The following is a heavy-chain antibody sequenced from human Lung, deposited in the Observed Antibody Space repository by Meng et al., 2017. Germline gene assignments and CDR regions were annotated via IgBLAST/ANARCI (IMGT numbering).Heavy chain of an antibody. CDR3: ARGPTTMAHDFDY. J-gene: IGHJ4*02. Sequence: PLQQWGAGLWNPSETLSLTCVFSGVSFSDYYWSWIRQPPGKGLEWIWVINHSGSTNYNPSLEIRATISVDTSQNNLSLKLSSVTAADSAVYYCARGPTTMAHDFDYWGQGTLVTVSS. V-gene: IGHV4-34*01. CDR1: GVSFSDYY. CDR2: INHSGST. D-gene: IGHD4-11*01.